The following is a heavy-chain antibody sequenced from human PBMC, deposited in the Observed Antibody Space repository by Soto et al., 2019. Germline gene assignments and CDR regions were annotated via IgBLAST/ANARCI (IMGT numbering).Heavy chain of an antibody. CDR1: GYTFNHYG. CDR2: IHTGSGNT. J-gene: IGHJ6*02. CDR3: ARGYQPLDV. V-gene: IGHV1-3*04. D-gene: IGHD2-2*01. Sequence: ASVKVSCKTSGYTFNHYGVHWLRQAPGQRLEWMGWIHTGSGNTKYSQNFQGRVTITRDTSASTAYMELSSLRSEDTAVYYCARGYQPLDVWGQGTTVTV.